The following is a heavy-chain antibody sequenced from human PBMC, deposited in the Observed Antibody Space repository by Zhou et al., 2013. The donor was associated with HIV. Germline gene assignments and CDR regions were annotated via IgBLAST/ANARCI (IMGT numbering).Heavy chain of an antibody. CDR2: IIPIFGTA. Sequence: QLNLEQSGAEVKKPGASVKVSCKASGHTFANGGFNWVRQAPGQGLEWVGGIIPIFGTANYAQKFQGRVTITTDESTSTAYMELSSLRSEDTAVYYCARHRRYGGNSYSFDIWGQGQWSPSLQ. V-gene: IGHV1-69*01. D-gene: IGHD2-21*02. CDR3: ARHRRYGGNSYSFDI. J-gene: IGHJ3*02. CDR1: GHTFANGG.